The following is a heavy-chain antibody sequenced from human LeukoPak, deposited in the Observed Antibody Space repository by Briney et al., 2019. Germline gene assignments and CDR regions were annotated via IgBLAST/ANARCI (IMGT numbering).Heavy chain of an antibody. Sequence: ASVKVSCKASGYTFTSYGISWVRQAPGQGLEWMGVINPSGGSTNYAEKFQGRVTMTRDTSTSTVYMELTSLRPEDTAVYYCARDPYGSGNYYTYFDNWGQGTLVTVSP. V-gene: IGHV1-46*01. CDR2: INPSGGST. J-gene: IGHJ4*02. CDR3: ARDPYGSGNYYTYFDN. D-gene: IGHD3-10*01. CDR1: GYTFTSYG.